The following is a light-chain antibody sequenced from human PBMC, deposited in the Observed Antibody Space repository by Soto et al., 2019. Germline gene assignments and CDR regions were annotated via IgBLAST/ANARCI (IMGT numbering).Light chain of an antibody. V-gene: IGKV1-39*01. CDR1: QSSSSF. J-gene: IGKJ1*01. CDR2: AAS. Sequence: DIQMTQSPSSLSASVGDRVTITCRASQSSSSFLNWYQQKPGKAPKLLISAASSLQSGVSSRFSGSGSGTDFTLTISSLQPEDFATYYCQQSHSPPRTFGQGTKVDIK. CDR3: QQSHSPPRT.